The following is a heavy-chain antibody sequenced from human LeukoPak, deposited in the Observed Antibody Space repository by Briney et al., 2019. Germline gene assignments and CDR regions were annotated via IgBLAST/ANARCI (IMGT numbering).Heavy chain of an antibody. CDR2: ISYDGSNK. Sequence: GGSLRLSCAASGFTFSSYAMHWVRQAPGKGLEWVAVISYDGSNKYYADSVKGRFTISRDNSKNTLYLQMNSLRAEDTAVYYCARDPGYYGSGSDYWGQGTLVTVSS. V-gene: IGHV3-30-3*01. J-gene: IGHJ4*02. CDR3: ARDPGYYGSGSDY. CDR1: GFTFSSYA. D-gene: IGHD3-10*01.